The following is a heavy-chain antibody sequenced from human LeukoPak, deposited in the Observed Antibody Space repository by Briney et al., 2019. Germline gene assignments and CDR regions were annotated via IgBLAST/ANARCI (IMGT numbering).Heavy chain of an antibody. Sequence: ASVKVSCRASGYSFTSNYIHWVRQAPGQGLEWMGMIYPRDGSTSYAQRFQDRVTVTRDTSTSTVHMELSGLRSEDTAVYYCARDQEGFDYWGQGTLVTVSS. CDR1: GYSFTSNY. CDR2: IYPRDGST. J-gene: IGHJ4*02. V-gene: IGHV1-46*01. CDR3: ARDQEGFDY.